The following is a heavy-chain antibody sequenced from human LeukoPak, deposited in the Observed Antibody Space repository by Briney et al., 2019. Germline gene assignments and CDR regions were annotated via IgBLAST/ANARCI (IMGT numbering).Heavy chain of an antibody. CDR1: GGTFNNYA. Sequence: SVKVSCKASGGTFNNYAINWVRQAPGQGLEWMGGIIPIFGSSNYAQKFQGRVTITADESTTTAYMELSDLRSEDTAVYYCARGGKQWRGGNYFDSWGQGTLVAVSS. D-gene: IGHD6-19*01. CDR2: IIPIFGSS. CDR3: ARGGKQWRGGNYFDS. J-gene: IGHJ4*02. V-gene: IGHV1-69*13.